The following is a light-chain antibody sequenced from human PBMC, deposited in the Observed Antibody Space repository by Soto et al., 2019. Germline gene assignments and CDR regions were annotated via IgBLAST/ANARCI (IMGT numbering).Light chain of an antibody. J-gene: IGLJ1*01. CDR1: SSNIGTNY. CDR3: AAWDGSLDGRFV. Sequence: LAQPPSASGTPGQRVTISCTGSSSNIGTNYVHWYQQLPGTAPKLLIYLNDQRPSGVPDRFSGSKSGTSASLAINGLRSEDEADYFCAAWDGSLDGRFVFGTGTKVTVL. V-gene: IGLV1-47*02. CDR2: LND.